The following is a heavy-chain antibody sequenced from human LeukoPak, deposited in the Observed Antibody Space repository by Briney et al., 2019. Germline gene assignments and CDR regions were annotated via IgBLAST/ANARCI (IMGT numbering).Heavy chain of an antibody. V-gene: IGHV4-59*08. J-gene: IGHJ4*02. CDR3: ARHDDVPVIRGGLDY. CDR2: IFYNGAT. CDR1: GGSISNYY. Sequence: SETLSLTCTVSGGSISNYYWSWIRQPPGKGLEWIGYIFYNGATYYNPSLKSRVTMSVDTSKNHFSLNLVSVTAADTAMYYCARHDDVPVIRGGLDYWGQGALVTVSS. D-gene: IGHD2-21*02.